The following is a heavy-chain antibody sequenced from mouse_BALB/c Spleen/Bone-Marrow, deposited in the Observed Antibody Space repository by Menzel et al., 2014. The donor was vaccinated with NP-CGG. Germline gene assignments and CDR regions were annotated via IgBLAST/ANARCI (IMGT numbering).Heavy chain of an antibody. CDR3: ARRDDGYVFFDY. J-gene: IGHJ2*01. CDR2: INPSSGYT. V-gene: IGHV1-4*01. CDR1: GYTFXTYT. D-gene: IGHD2-3*01. Sequence: QVQLKQSGAELARPGASVKMSCRASGYTFXTYTIHWVRQRPGQGLEWIGYINPSSGYTNYIQKFKDKATLTADKSSSTAYMQLSSLTSEDSAVYYCARRDDGYVFFDYWGQGTTLTVSS.